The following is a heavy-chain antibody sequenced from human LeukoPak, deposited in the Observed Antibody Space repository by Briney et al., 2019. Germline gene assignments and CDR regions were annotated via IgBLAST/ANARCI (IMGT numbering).Heavy chain of an antibody. V-gene: IGHV1-18*01. CDR2: ISAYNGNT. D-gene: IGHD1-7*01. CDR3: ARAEYNWNSFSYFDY. CDR1: GYTFTSYG. Sequence: GASVKVSCKASGYTFTSYGISWVRQARGQGLEWMGWISAYNGNTNYAQKLQGRVTMTTDTSTSTAYMELRSLRSDDTAVYYCARAEYNWNSFSYFDYWGQGTLVTVSS. J-gene: IGHJ4*02.